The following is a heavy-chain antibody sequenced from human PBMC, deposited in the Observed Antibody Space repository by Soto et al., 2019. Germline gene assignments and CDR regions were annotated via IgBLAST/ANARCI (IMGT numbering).Heavy chain of an antibody. CDR3: ARVLRYDSHSMDV. V-gene: IGHV1-2*02. D-gene: IGHD3-22*01. CDR1: GYTFTGYY. Sequence: ASVKVSCKASGYTFTGYYMHWVRQAPGQGLEWMGWINPNSGGTNYAQEFQGRVTMTRDTSISTAYMELSRLRSDDTAVYYCARVLRYDSHSMDVWGQGTTVTVSS. J-gene: IGHJ6*02. CDR2: INPNSGGT.